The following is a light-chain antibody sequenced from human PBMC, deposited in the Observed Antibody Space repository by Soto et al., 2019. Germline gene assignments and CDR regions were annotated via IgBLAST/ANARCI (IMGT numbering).Light chain of an antibody. J-gene: IGKJ1*01. Sequence: EVVMTQSPATLSVSPGERATLSCRASQSINNDLAWYQHKPGQAPRLLIYGASTRAIGVPARFSGSGSGTEFTLTIDSLQSEDFAVYYCQQYKNWWTFGQGTKVDIK. V-gene: IGKV3-15*01. CDR2: GAS. CDR3: QQYKNWWT. CDR1: QSINND.